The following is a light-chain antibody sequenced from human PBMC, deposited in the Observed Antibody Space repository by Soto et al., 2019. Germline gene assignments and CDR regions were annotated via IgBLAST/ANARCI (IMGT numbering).Light chain of an antibody. V-gene: IGKV1-5*03. CDR2: KAS. CDR1: QSLNYW. J-gene: IGKJ4*01. Sequence: DIQMTQSPSTLSASVGDRVTITCRAIQSLNYWLAWYQLKPGKAPKLLIYKASSLESGVPSRFSGSGSWTEFMLTISSLQPGDFATYYGQQSQSYPLTFGGGTKVDIK. CDR3: QQSQSYPLT.